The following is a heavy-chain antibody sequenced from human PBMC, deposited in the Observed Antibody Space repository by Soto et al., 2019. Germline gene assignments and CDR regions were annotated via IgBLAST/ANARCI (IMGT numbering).Heavy chain of an antibody. D-gene: IGHD4-17*01. J-gene: IGHJ4*02. CDR2: ISSSGSTI. CDR1: GFTFSDYY. Sequence: PGGSLRLSCAASGFTFSDYYMSWIRQAPGKGLEWVSYISSSGSTIYYADSVKGRFTISRDNAKNSLYLQMNSLRAEDTAVYYCARVTDSGYGLDYYFDYWGQGTLVTVSS. CDR3: ARVTDSGYGLDYYFDY. V-gene: IGHV3-11*01.